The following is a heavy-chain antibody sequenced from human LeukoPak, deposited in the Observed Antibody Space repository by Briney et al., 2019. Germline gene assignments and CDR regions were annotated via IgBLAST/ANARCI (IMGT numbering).Heavy chain of an antibody. Sequence: SVKVSCKASGGTFSRYAISWVRQAPGQGLEWMGGIIPIFGTANYAQKFQGRATITTDESTSTAYMELSSLRSEDTAVYYCARDGQPLTVARSWFDPWGQGTLVTVSS. CDR1: GGTFSRYA. CDR2: IIPIFGTA. D-gene: IGHD6-13*01. CDR3: ARDGQPLTVARSWFDP. J-gene: IGHJ5*02. V-gene: IGHV1-69*05.